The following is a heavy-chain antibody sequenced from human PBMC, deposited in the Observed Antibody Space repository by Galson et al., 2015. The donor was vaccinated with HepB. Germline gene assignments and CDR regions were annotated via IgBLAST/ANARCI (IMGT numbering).Heavy chain of an antibody. Sequence: SVKVSCKASGYTFTSYGISWVRQAPGQGLEWMGWISAYNGNTNYAQKLQGRVTMTTDTSTSTAYMELRSLRSDDTAVYYCASLYSSSWPYYYYGLDVWGQGTTVTVSS. J-gene: IGHJ6*02. V-gene: IGHV1-18*01. CDR3: ASLYSSSWPYYYYGLDV. CDR2: ISAYNGNT. CDR1: GYTFTSYG. D-gene: IGHD6-13*01.